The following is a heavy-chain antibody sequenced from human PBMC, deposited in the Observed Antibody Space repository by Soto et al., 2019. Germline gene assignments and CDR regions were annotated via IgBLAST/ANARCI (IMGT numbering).Heavy chain of an antibody. CDR1: GFTFSSYG. CDR2: ISYDGSNK. D-gene: IGHD2-2*01. J-gene: IGHJ4*02. V-gene: IGHV3-30*18. CDR3: AKDYGSSTSFDD. Sequence: GGSLRLSCAASGFTFSSYGMHWVRQAPGKGLEWVAVISYDGSNKYYADSVKGRFTISRDNSKNTLYLQMNSLRAEDTAVYYCAKDYGSSTSFDDWGQGTRVTVSS.